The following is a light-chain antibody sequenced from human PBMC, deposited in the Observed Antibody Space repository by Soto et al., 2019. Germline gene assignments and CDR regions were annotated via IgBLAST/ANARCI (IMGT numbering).Light chain of an antibody. Sequence: QSALTQPASVSGSRGQSITISCTGTSSNVGSYNFVSWYRQYPGKAPELIIYEVSQRPSTFFNRFSGSKSGNTASLTISGLQSDDEADYYCCSYAGNNALVFGGGIKLTVL. V-gene: IGLV2-23*02. CDR3: CSYAGNNALV. CDR2: EVS. J-gene: IGLJ3*02. CDR1: SSNVGSYNF.